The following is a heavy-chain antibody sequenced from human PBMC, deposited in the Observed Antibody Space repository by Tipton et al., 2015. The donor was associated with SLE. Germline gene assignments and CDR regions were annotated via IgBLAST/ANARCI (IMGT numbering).Heavy chain of an antibody. CDR1: HHTA. D-gene: IGHD4-17*01. V-gene: IGHV1-18*01. Sequence: QSGAEVKKPGASVQVSCEASHHTAISWLRHAPGQGLEWVGWISPSNGDTKYAQKFQDRVTLTIDKSTRTYYMELKGLKSDDSGIYYCARVYSVTRTFWFDPWGQGTLFTVSS. CDR2: ISPSNGDT. CDR3: ARVYSVTRTFWFDP. J-gene: IGHJ5*02.